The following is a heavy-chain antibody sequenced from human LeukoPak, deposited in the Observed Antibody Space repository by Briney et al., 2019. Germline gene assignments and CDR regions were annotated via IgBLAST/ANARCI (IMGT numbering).Heavy chain of an antibody. D-gene: IGHD6-13*01. CDR2: INPNSGGT. V-gene: IGHV1-2*02. J-gene: IGHJ4*02. Sequence: GASVKVSCKASGYTFTGYYMHWVRQAPGQGLEWMGWINPNSGGTNYAQKFQGRVTMTRDTSISTAYMELSRLRSDDTAVYYCARGIAAAGRPLTDYWGQGTLVTVSS. CDR3: ARGIAAAGRPLTDY. CDR1: GYTFTGYY.